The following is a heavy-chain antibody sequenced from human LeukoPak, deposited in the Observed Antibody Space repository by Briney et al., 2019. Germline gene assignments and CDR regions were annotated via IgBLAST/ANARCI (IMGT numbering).Heavy chain of an antibody. V-gene: IGHV3-30*02. CDR3: AKGGSASHNWFGP. J-gene: IGHJ5*02. CDR2: ILNDGSNE. D-gene: IGHD2-2*01. Sequence: GGSLRLSCAASGFTFSDYGMHWVRQAPGKGLEWVAFILNDGSNEYYPDSVKGRFTISRVNSRNTLYLQMNSLRAQDTAVYYCAKGGSASHNWFGPWGQGTLVTVSS. CDR1: GFTFSDYG.